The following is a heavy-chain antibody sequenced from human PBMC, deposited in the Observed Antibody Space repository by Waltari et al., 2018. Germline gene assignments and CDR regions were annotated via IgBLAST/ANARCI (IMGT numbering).Heavy chain of an antibody. CDR2: KSYDGSNK. CDR1: GFTFSSYA. J-gene: IGHJ4*02. V-gene: IGHV3-30*01. CDR3: ARARGGGAWDGLDY. D-gene: IGHD1-26*01. Sequence: QVQLVESGGGVVQPGRSLRLSCAASGFTFSSYAMHWVRQAPGKGLEWVAVKSYDGSNKYYADSVKGRFTISRDNSKNTLYLQMNSLRAEDTAVYYCARARGGGAWDGLDYWGQGTLVTVSS.